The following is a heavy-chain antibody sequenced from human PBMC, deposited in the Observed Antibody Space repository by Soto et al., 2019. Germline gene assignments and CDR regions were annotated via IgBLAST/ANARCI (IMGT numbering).Heavy chain of an antibody. CDR3: ARADITIFGVVNYGMDV. D-gene: IGHD3-3*01. CDR1: GYTFTGYY. V-gene: IGHV1-2*04. Sequence: ASGKVSCKASGYTFTGYYMHWVRQAPGQGLEWMGWINPNSGGTNYAQKFQGWVTMTRDTSISTAYMELSRLRSDDTAVYYCARADITIFGVVNYGMDVWGQGTTVTVSS. CDR2: INPNSGGT. J-gene: IGHJ6*02.